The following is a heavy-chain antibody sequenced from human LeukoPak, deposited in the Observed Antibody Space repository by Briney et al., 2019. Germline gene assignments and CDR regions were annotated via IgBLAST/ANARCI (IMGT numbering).Heavy chain of an antibody. V-gene: IGHV4-61*01. D-gene: IGHD2-15*01. CDR1: GGSVSSGSYY. J-gene: IGHJ3*02. Sequence: SETLSLTCTVSGGSVSSGSYYWIWIRQPPGKGLEWIGYIYYSGSTNYNPSLKSRVTISVDTSKNQFSLKLSSVTAADTAVYYCAREDGYCSGGSCYSLITAFDIWGQGTMVTVSS. CDR2: IYYSGST. CDR3: AREDGYCSGGSCYSLITAFDI.